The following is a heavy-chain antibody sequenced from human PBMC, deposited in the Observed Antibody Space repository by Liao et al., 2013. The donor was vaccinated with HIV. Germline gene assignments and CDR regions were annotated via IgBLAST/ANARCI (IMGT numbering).Heavy chain of an antibody. CDR1: GGSFSGYY. J-gene: IGHJ4*02. CDR2: INHSGST. CDR3: ARGGLGPFWWVSPRY. D-gene: IGHD2-8*02. Sequence: QVQLQQWGAGLLKPSETLSLTCAVYGGSFSGYYWSWIRQPPGKGLEWIGEINHSGSTNYNPSLKSRVTISVDTSKNQFSLKLSSVTAADTAVYYCARGGLGPFWWVSPRYWGQGTLVTVSS. V-gene: IGHV4-34*01.